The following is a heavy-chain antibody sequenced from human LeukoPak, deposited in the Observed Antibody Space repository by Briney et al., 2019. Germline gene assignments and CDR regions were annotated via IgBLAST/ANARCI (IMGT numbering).Heavy chain of an antibody. CDR2: ISSDGTYT. Sequence: GGSLRLSCAASGFTFSSHVMHWVRQAPGKGLVWVSRISSDGTYTNYADSVRGRFTISRDTSKSTLYLQLNSLRAEDTAIYYCAKGIDSTGYYPFDYWGQGTLVTVSS. D-gene: IGHD3-22*01. CDR1: GFTFSSHV. V-gene: IGHV3-74*01. J-gene: IGHJ4*02. CDR3: AKGIDSTGYYPFDY.